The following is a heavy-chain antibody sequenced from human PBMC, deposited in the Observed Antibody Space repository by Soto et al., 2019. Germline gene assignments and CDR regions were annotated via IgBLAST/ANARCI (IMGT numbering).Heavy chain of an antibody. D-gene: IGHD3-16*01. Sequence: GGSLRLSCAASGFTFSTCNMNWVRQAPGKGLEWVSYISSGSSTIHYADSMKGRFTISRDNAKNSLYLQMNSLRAEDTAVYYCSKGYVWGSSYGMDVWGQGTTVTVSS. CDR2: ISSGSSTI. CDR3: SKGYVWGSSYGMDV. CDR1: GFTFSTCN. J-gene: IGHJ6*02. V-gene: IGHV3-48*01.